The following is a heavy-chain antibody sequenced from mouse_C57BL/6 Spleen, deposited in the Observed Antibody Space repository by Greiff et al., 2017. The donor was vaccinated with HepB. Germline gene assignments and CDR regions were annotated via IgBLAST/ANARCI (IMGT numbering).Heavy chain of an antibody. CDR3: ASDYGSSDGEGAMDY. Sequence: QVQLQQSGAELARPGASVKMSCKASGYTFTSYTMHWVKQRPGQGLEWIGYINPSSGYTKYNQKFKDKATLTADKSSSTAYMQLSSLTSEDSAVYYYASDYGSSDGEGAMDYWGQGTSVTVSS. CDR1: GYTFTSYT. V-gene: IGHV1-4*01. J-gene: IGHJ4*01. D-gene: IGHD1-1*01. CDR2: INPSSGYT.